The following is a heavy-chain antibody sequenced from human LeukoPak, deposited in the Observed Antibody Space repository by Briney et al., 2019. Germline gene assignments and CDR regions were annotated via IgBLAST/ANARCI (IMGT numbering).Heavy chain of an antibody. CDR2: ISYDGSNK. V-gene: IGHV3-30-3*01. D-gene: IGHD1-26*01. CDR3: AREWELDVDY. CDR1: GFTFSSYA. Sequence: GRSLRLSCAAPGFTFSSYAMHWVRQAPGKGLEWVAVISYDGSNKYYADSVKGRFTISRDSSKNTLYLQMNSLRAEDTAVYYCAREWELDVDYWGQGTLVTVSS. J-gene: IGHJ4*02.